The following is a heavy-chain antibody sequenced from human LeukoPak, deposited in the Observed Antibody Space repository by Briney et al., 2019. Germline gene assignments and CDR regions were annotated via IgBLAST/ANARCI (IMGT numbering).Heavy chain of an antibody. V-gene: IGHV1-24*01. CDR2: FDPEDGET. CDR1: GYTLTELS. J-gene: IGHJ6*02. CDR3: ATHGRSSWEGAYYYYGMDV. D-gene: IGHD6-13*01. Sequence: GASVKVSCKVSGYTLTELSMHWVRQAPGKGLEWMGGFDPEDGETIYAQKFQGRVTMTEDTSTDTAYMELSSLRSEDTAVYYCATHGRSSWEGAYYYYGMDVWGQGTTVTVSS.